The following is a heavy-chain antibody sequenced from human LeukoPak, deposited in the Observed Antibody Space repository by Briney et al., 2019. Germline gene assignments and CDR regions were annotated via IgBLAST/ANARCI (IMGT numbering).Heavy chain of an antibody. Sequence: ASVKVSCKASGYTFTGYFLHWVRRAPGQGFEWMGWINPNSGDTYYTQSFQGRVTMTRDTSISTAYMELSSLKSEDTAVYYCARGRGSGHKENWFDPWGLGTLVTVSS. CDR2: INPNSGDT. CDR3: ARGRGSGHKENWFDP. D-gene: IGHD6-19*01. J-gene: IGHJ5*02. V-gene: IGHV1-2*02. CDR1: GYTFTGYF.